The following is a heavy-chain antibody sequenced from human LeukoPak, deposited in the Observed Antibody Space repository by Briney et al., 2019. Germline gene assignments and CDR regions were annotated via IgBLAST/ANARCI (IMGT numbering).Heavy chain of an antibody. D-gene: IGHD3-10*01. J-gene: IGHJ6*02. CDR1: GFTFSSYA. CDR3: VKPLGESYYYYGMDV. Sequence: PGGSLRLSCSASGFTFSSYAMHWVRQAPGKGLEYVSAISSNGGSTYYADSVKGRFTISGDNSKNTLYLQMSSLRAEDTAVYYCVKPLGESYYYYGMDVWGQGTTVTVSS. CDR2: ISSNGGST. V-gene: IGHV3-64D*06.